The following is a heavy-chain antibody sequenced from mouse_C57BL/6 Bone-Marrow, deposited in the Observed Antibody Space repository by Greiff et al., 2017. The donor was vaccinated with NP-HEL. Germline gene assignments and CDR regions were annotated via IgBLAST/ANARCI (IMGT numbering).Heavy chain of an antibody. CDR1: GYTFTSYW. CDR2: IDPSDSYT. Sequence: QVQLQQPGAELVMPGASVKLSCKASGYTFTSYWMHWVTQRPGQGLEWIGEIDPSDSYTNYNQKFKGKSTLTVDKSSSTAYLQLSSLTSEDSAVYYCARERRITTVVDYWGQGTTLTVSS. V-gene: IGHV1-69*01. J-gene: IGHJ2*01. D-gene: IGHD1-1*01. CDR3: ARERRITTVVDY.